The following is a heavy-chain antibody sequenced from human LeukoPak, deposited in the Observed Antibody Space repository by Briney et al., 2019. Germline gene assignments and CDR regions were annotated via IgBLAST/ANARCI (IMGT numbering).Heavy chain of an antibody. J-gene: IGHJ2*01. Sequence: SETLSLTCTVSGGSISSYYWSWFRQTPGKGPEWIGYIYYSGSTKYNPSLKSRGTISVDRSKHQFSLKLNSVTAADTAVYYCARYWGVQLWPHWYFDLWGRGSLVTVSS. CDR1: GGSISSYY. V-gene: IGHV4-59*01. CDR2: IYYSGST. D-gene: IGHD5-18*01. CDR3: ARYWGVQLWPHWYFDL.